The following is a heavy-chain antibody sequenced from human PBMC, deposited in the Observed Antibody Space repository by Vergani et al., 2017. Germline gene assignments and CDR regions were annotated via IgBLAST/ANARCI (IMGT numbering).Heavy chain of an antibody. D-gene: IGHD3-3*01. Sequence: QLQLQESGPGVVKPSETLSLTCTVSGGSISSSSYYWGWIRQPPGKGLEWIGSIYYSGSTYYNQSLKSRVTIFVDESKNEFSLKLSSVTAADTAVYYCAREKNVLRFLEWLPRAFDIWGQGTMVTVSS. CDR1: GGSISSSSYY. V-gene: IGHV4-39*01. J-gene: IGHJ3*02. CDR2: IYYSGST. CDR3: AREKNVLRFLEWLPRAFDI.